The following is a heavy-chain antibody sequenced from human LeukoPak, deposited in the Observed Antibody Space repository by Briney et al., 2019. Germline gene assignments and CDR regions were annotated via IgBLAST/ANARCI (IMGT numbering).Heavy chain of an antibody. Sequence: SETLSLTCTVSGGSIDSYYWSWIRQPPGKGLEGIGYIYYTGRTEYHPSLKSRVTISLDTSKNQFSLKLTSVTDADTAVYYCARVYQSAEYYFDYWGQGTLVSVSS. CDR1: GGSIDSYY. J-gene: IGHJ4*02. CDR3: ARVYQSAEYYFDY. V-gene: IGHV4-59*01. D-gene: IGHD2-2*01. CDR2: IYYTGRT.